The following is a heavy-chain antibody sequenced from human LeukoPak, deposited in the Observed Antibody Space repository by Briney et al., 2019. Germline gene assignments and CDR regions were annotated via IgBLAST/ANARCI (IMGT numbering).Heavy chain of an antibody. J-gene: IGHJ4*02. CDR3: ARAGIVGATGAFDY. D-gene: IGHD1-26*01. CDR2: IYSGGST. V-gene: IGHV3-66*01. CDR1: GFTVSSNY. Sequence: GGSLRLSCAASGFTVSSNYMSWVRQAPGKGLEWVSVIYSGGSTYYADSVKGRFTISRDNSKNTLYLQMNSLRAEDTAVYYCARAGIVGATGAFDYWGQGTLVTVSS.